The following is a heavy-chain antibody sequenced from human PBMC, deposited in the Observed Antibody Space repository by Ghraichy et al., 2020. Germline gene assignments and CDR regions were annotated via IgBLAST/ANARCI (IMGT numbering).Heavy chain of an antibody. CDR2: ISSSSTI. CDR1: GFTFSSYS. J-gene: IGHJ4*02. D-gene: IGHD3-22*01. V-gene: IGHV3-48*02. Sequence: GGSLRLSCAASGFTFSSYSMNWVRQAPGKGLEWVSYISSSSTIYYADSVKGLFTISRDNAKNSLYLQMNSLRDEDTAVYYCARALYDSSGYYSSFDYWGQGTLVTVSS. CDR3: ARALYDSSGYYSSFDY.